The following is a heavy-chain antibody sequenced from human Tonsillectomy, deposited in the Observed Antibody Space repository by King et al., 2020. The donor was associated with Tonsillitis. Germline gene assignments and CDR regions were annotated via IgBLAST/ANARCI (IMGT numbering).Heavy chain of an antibody. V-gene: IGHV3-30*02. CDR1: GFTFSTYG. Sequence: VQLVESGGGVVQPGGSRRLSCAASGFTFSTYGFHWVRQAPGKGLEWVGFIRDDGNDLYCIDSVKGRFTISRDNSKNTVYLQMNRLRAEDTAIYYCAKDHHIPWGRFFDYLGQGTLVSVSS. D-gene: IGHD3-16*01. CDR3: AKDHHIPWGRFFDY. CDR2: IRDDGNDL. J-gene: IGHJ4*02.